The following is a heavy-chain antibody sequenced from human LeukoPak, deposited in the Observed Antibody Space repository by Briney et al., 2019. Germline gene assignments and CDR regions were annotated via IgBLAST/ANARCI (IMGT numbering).Heavy chain of an antibody. CDR2: IKQDGNER. V-gene: IGHV3-7*01. D-gene: IGHD6-19*01. CDR1: GFTFTTFW. CDR3: AGSGWQVYLDY. J-gene: IGHJ4*02. Sequence: PGGSLRLSCAASGFTFTTFWMSWVRQAPGKGLEWVANIKQDGNERYYVDSVKGRFTISRDNAKNSLYLQMNSLRAEDTGVYYCAGSGWQVYLDYWGQGALVTVSS.